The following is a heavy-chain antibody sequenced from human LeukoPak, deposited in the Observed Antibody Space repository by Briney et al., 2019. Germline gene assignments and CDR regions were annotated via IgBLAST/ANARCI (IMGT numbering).Heavy chain of an antibody. CDR3: ARQSSDYYYYYIDV. CDR1: GGSISSSHYY. J-gene: IGHJ6*03. V-gene: IGHV4-39*01. CDR2: IYYSGTT. Sequence: SETLSLTCTVSGGSISSSHYYWGWIRQSPGKGLEWIGSIYYSGTTYYNPSLESRVTISDDTSTNRFSLMLTSLTAADTAVYYCARQSSDYYYYYIDVWGEGTTVIVSS.